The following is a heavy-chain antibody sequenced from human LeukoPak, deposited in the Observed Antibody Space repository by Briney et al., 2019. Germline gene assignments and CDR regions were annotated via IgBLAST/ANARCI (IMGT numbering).Heavy chain of an antibody. CDR1: GFTFSTYW. CDR2: IKQDGSEK. J-gene: IGHJ4*02. Sequence: PGGSLRLSCAASGFTFSTYWMSWVRQAPGKGLEWVANIKQDGSEKYYVDSVKGRFTISRDNAKNSLYLQMNSLRAEDTAVYYCARGRRFGELLYLDYWGQGTLVTVSS. V-gene: IGHV3-7*01. CDR3: ARGRRFGELLYLDY. D-gene: IGHD3-10*01.